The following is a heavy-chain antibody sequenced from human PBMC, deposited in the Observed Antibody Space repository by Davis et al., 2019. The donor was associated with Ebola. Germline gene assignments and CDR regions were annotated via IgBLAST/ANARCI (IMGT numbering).Heavy chain of an antibody. J-gene: IGHJ3*02. V-gene: IGHV3-11*04. CDR2: ISTTTT. CDR1: GFTFTDYF. CDR3: AGSEFVISDAFDI. D-gene: IGHD3-10*01. Sequence: GESLKISCTASGFTFTDYFMSWIRQAPGKGLEWLSSISTTTTYYADSVKGRFTISRDNARNSLYLQMNSLRAEDTAVYFCAGSEFVISDAFDIWGQGSMVTVSS.